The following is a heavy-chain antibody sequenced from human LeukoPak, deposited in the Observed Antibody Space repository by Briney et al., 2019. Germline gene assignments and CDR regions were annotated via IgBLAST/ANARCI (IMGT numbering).Heavy chain of an antibody. CDR1: GFTFTSFA. CDR2: ISGSGGST. V-gene: IGHV3-23*01. Sequence: PGESLRLSCAASGFTFTSFAMTWVRQAPGKGLEWVSLISGSGGSTYYADSMKGRFTTSRDNSKNTLYLQMNSLRAEDTAVYYCAKVYGGNSGPFDYWGQGTLVTVSS. J-gene: IGHJ4*02. CDR3: AKVYGGNSGPFDY. D-gene: IGHD4-23*01.